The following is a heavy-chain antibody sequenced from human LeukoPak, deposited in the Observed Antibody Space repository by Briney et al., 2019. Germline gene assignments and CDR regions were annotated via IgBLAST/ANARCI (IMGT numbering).Heavy chain of an antibody. CDR1: GGTFSSYA. CDR2: IIPIFSTA. D-gene: IGHD1-7*01. Sequence: SVKVSCKASGGTFSSYAISWVRQAPGQGLEWMGGIIPIFSTANYAQKFQGRVTITTDQSTSTAYMELSSLRSEDTAVYYCARVSYRPGVTVTMYNWFDPWGQGTLVTVSS. V-gene: IGHV1-69*05. CDR3: ARVSYRPGVTVTMYNWFDP. J-gene: IGHJ5*02.